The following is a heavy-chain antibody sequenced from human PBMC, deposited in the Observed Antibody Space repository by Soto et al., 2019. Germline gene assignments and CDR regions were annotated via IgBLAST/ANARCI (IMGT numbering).Heavy chain of an antibody. CDR2: IHYSGST. J-gene: IGHJ2*01. V-gene: IGHV4-30-4*01. Sequence: SETLSLTCTVSGGSISSGDYYWSWLRQPPGKGLEWIGYIHYSGSTYYNPSLKSRITMSLDTSKSQFSLKLSSVTAADTAMYYCATTVVTVTYWYFDLWGRGTLVT. CDR3: ATTVVTVTYWYFDL. CDR1: GGSISSGDYY. D-gene: IGHD2-15*01.